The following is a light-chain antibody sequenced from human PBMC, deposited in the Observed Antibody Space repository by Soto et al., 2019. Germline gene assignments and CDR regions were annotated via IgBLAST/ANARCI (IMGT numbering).Light chain of an antibody. J-gene: IGLJ1*01. CDR1: SSDVGGYNY. Sequence: QSVLTQLASVSGSAGQWITNSCTGTSSDVGGYNYVSWYQHHPGKAPKLIIYDVTNRPSGVSNPFSGSKSGNTASLTISGLQPEDEADYYCSSYTTSNTRQIVFGTGTKVTVL. V-gene: IGLV2-14*03. CDR2: DVT. CDR3: SSYTTSNTRQIV.